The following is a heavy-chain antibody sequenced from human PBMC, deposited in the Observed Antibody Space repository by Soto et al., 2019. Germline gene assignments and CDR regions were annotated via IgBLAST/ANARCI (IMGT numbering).Heavy chain of an antibody. J-gene: IGHJ1*01. Sequence: EVQLVESGGGLVKPGGSLRISCAASGFTFSNYGMNWVRQAPGKGLEWVSSISSGSSYIFYADSVKGRFTISRDNAENSLYLQMNSLTAEDSAVYYCARDPGSGWEYLQHWGQGTLVIVSS. V-gene: IGHV3-21*02. CDR2: ISSGSSYI. D-gene: IGHD6-19*01. CDR1: GFTFSNYG. CDR3: ARDPGSGWEYLQH.